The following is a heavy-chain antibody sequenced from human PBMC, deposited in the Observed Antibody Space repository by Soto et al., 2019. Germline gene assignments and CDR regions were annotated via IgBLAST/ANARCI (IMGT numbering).Heavy chain of an antibody. D-gene: IGHD1-1*01. V-gene: IGHV3-21*01. CDR2: INSGSNYI. CDR3: PRVMYTKNWYLDS. CDR1: GFTFSSNS. J-gene: IGHJ4*02. Sequence: GGSLRLSCAASGFTFSSNSMNWVRQAPGKGLEWVATINSGSNYIRYADSVKGRFTISRDNANDSLFLQLSSLGAEDTAVYYCPRVMYTKNWYLDSWGQGAPVPVYS.